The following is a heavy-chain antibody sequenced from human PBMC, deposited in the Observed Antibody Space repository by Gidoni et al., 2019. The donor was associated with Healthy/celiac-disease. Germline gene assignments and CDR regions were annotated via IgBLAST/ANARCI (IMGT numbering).Heavy chain of an antibody. J-gene: IGHJ5*02. V-gene: IGHV3-23*01. CDR1: GFTFSSYA. Sequence: EVQLLESGGGLVQPGGSLRLSCAASGFTFSSYAMSWVRQAPGKGLEWVSARFTISRDNSKNTLYLQMNSLRAEDTAVYYCAIDYCSSTSCFPNWFDPWGQGTLVTVSS. D-gene: IGHD2-2*01. CDR3: AIDYCSSTSCFPNWFDP.